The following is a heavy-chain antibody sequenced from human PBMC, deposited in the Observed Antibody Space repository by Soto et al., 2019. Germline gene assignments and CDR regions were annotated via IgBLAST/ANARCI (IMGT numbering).Heavy chain of an antibody. CDR2: IYVTGAV. J-gene: IGHJ5*02. CDR3: ARGKRPSFDP. CDR1: GASLNSGNYC. V-gene: IGHV4-31*03. Sequence: PSETLSLTCSVSGASLNSGNYCFSWIRQVPGKGLEWIGHIYVTGAVDYNPSLRDRITISQDTSENQFSLKLSSVTAADTAVYYCARGKRPSFDPWGQGTLVTVSS.